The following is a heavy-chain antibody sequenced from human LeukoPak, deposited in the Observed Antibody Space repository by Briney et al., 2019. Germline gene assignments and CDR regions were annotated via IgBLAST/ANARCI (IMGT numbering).Heavy chain of an antibody. D-gene: IGHD2-15*01. CDR2: ISSSSSYI. V-gene: IGHV3-21*01. J-gene: IGHJ4*02. CDR3: AGSRYCSGGSCYTVY. Sequence: GGSLRLSCAASGFTFSSYSMNWVRQAPGKGLEWVSSISSSSSYIYYADSVKGRFPISRHNAKNSLYLQMNSLRAEDTAVYYCAGSRYCSGGSCYTVYWGQGTLVTVSS. CDR1: GFTFSSYS.